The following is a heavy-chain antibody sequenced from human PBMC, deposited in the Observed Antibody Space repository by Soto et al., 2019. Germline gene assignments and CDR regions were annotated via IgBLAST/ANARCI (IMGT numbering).Heavy chain of an antibody. D-gene: IGHD5-12*01. CDR1: GFTFSSYS. V-gene: IGHV3-48*02. CDR3: AREDIVATRSYYYYYYGMDV. CDR2: ISSSSSTI. Sequence: EVQLVESGGGLVQPGGSLRLSCAASGFTFSSYSMNWVRQAPGKGLEWVSYISSSSSTIYYADSVKGRFTISRDNAKNSLYLHMNSLRDKDTAVYYCAREDIVATRSYYYYYYGMDVWGQGTTVTVSS. J-gene: IGHJ6*02.